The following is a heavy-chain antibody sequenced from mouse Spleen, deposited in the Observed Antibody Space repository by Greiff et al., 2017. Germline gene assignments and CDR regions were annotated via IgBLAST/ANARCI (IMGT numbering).Heavy chain of an antibody. Sequence: VKLQESGPELVKPGTSVKVSCKASGYAFTNYLIEWVKQRPGQGLEWIGVINPGSGGTNYNEKFKGKATLTADKSSSTAYMQLSSLTSEDSAVYFCAGGSNWGQGTTLTVSS. V-gene: IGHV1-54*01. D-gene: IGHD1-1*01. CDR1: GYAFTNYL. J-gene: IGHJ2*01. CDR2: INPGSGGT. CDR3: AGGSN.